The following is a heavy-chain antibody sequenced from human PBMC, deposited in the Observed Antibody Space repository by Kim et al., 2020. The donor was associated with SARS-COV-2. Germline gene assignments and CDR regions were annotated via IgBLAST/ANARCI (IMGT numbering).Heavy chain of an antibody. CDR3: ARHRRGGYYYGMDV. Sequence: RYSPSFHGQVTISADRSISTAYLQWSSLKASDTGIYYCARHRRGGYYYGMDVWGQGTTVTVSS. V-gene: IGHV5-51*01. D-gene: IGHD3-10*01. J-gene: IGHJ6*02.